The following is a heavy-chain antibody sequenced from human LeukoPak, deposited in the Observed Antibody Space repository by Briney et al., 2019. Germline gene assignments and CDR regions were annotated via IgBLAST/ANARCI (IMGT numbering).Heavy chain of an antibody. Sequence: GWSLRLSCAASGFTFSNAWMSWVRQAPGKGLEWVGRIKSKTDGGTTDYAAPVKGRFTISRDDSKNTLYLQMNSLKTEDTAVYYCTTVDIVVVVAATPPEPSFQHWGQGTLVTVSS. CDR1: GFTFSNAW. CDR2: IKSKTDGGTT. J-gene: IGHJ1*01. V-gene: IGHV3-15*01. CDR3: TTVDIVVVVAATPPEPSFQH. D-gene: IGHD2-15*01.